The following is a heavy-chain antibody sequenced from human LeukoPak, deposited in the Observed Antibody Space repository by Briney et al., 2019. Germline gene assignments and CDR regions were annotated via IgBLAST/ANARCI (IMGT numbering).Heavy chain of an antibody. J-gene: IGHJ5*01. CDR3: ARDNNGYDS. Sequence: GGSLRLSCAASGFTFGNYWMHWVRQAPGKGLVWVSRITGGGNSANYADSVKARFTISRDNAKNTLYLQMSSLRAEDTAVYYCARDNNGYDSWGQGTLVTVAS. V-gene: IGHV3-74*01. CDR2: ITGGGNSA. D-gene: IGHD2-8*01. CDR1: GFTFGNYW.